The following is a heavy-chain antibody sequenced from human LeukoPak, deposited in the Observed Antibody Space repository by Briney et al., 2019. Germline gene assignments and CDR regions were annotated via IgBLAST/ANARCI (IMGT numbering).Heavy chain of an antibody. J-gene: IGHJ4*02. CDR1: GFTFSAYS. D-gene: IGHD3-10*01. Sequence: GGSLRLSCAASGFTFSAYSMNWVRQAPGKGLDWVSYISSRSFTIYYADSVKGRFTISRDNAKNSLYLQMNSLRDEDTAVYYCARGTMAHFDYWGQGTLVTVSS. CDR3: ARGTMAHFDY. V-gene: IGHV3-48*02. CDR2: ISSRSFTI.